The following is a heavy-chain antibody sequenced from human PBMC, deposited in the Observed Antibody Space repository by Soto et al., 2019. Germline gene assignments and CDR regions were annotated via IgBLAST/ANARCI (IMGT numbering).Heavy chain of an antibody. CDR2: INPNSGGT. CDR3: ARSLKLLRAMDGYNYAIGY. Sequence: GASVKVSCKASGYTFTGYYMHWVRQAPGQGLEWMGWINPNSGGTNYAQRFQGRVTMTRDTSISTAYMELSRLRSDDTAVYYCARSLKLLRAMDGYNYAIGYWGQGTLVTVSS. D-gene: IGHD5-12*01. J-gene: IGHJ4*02. V-gene: IGHV1-2*02. CDR1: GYTFTGYY.